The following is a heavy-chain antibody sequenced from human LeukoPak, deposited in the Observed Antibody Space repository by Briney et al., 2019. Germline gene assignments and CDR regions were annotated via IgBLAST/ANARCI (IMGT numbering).Heavy chain of an antibody. CDR3: ARDWHNSGWYDY. CDR2: IYTSGST. V-gene: IGHV4-4*07. Sequence: SETLSLTCTVSGGSISSYYLSWIRQPAGKGLEWIGRIYTSGSTNYNPSLKSRVTMSVDTSKNQFSLKLSSVTAADTAVYYCARDWHNSGWYDYWGQGTLATVSS. J-gene: IGHJ4*02. D-gene: IGHD6-19*01. CDR1: GGSISSYY.